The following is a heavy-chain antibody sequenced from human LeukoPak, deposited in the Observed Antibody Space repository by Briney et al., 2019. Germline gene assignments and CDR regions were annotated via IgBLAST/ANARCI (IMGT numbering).Heavy chain of an antibody. CDR2: IKHSGST. J-gene: IGHJ5*02. Sequence: SETLSLTCAVYGGSFSGYYWTWIRKPPGKGLEWIGEIKHSGSTKYNPSLKSRVTISADTSKNQFYLKLSSVTAADTAVYYCARYGDYLYFFDPWGQGALVTVSS. CDR3: ARYGDYLYFFDP. CDR1: GGSFSGYY. V-gene: IGHV4-34*01. D-gene: IGHD4-17*01.